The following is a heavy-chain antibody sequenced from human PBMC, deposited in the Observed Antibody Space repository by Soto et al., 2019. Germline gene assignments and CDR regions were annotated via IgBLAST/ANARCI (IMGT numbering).Heavy chain of an antibody. D-gene: IGHD3-10*01. CDR1: GGSLSSGSYY. J-gene: IGHJ5*02. Sequence: PSETLSLTCTVSGGSLSSGSYYWSWIRQPPGKGLEWIGYIYYSGNTNYNPSLKSRVTISVDTSKNQFSLKLSSVTAADTAVYYCARQISTMVRGVIINWFDPWGQGTLVTVSS. CDR2: IYYSGNT. V-gene: IGHV4-61*01. CDR3: ARQISTMVRGVIINWFDP.